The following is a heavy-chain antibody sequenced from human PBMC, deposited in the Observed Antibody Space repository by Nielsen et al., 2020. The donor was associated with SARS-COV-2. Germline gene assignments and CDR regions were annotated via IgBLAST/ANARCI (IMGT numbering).Heavy chain of an antibody. Sequence: GESLKISCAASGFTVSSNYMSWVRQAPGKGLEWVSVIYSGGSTYYADSVKGRFTISRDNSKNTLYLQMNSLRAEDTAVYYCARDVLRNDGLVYYYYGMDVWGQGTTVTVSS. J-gene: IGHJ6*02. D-gene: IGHD1-1*01. V-gene: IGHV3-66*01. CDR1: GFTVSSNY. CDR3: ARDVLRNDGLVYYYYGMDV. CDR2: IYSGGST.